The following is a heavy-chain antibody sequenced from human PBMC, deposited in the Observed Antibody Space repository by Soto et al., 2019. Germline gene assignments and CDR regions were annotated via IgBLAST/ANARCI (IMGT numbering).Heavy chain of an antibody. V-gene: IGHV3-23*01. CDR3: AKDRRAGGNYGFYSDF. CDR1: GFTFSSYG. J-gene: IGHJ4*02. Sequence: EVQLLESGGGLVQPGGSLRLSRAASGFTFSSYGMTWVRQAPGKGLEWVSFSSATGAGTYYADSVKGRFTISRDNSKNTLYLPMTSLRADDTAVYYCAKDRRAGGNYGFYSDFWGQGALVIVSS. CDR2: SSATGAGT. D-gene: IGHD1-7*01.